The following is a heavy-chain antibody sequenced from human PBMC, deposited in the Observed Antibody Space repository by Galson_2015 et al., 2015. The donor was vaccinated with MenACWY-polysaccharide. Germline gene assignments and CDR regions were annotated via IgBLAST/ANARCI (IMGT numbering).Heavy chain of an antibody. CDR3: ARAWGPTLGDSSVWYVRY. J-gene: IGHJ4*02. CDR1: GFTFSSYW. D-gene: IGHD6-19*01. CDR2: INSDGSST. V-gene: IGHV3-74*01. Sequence: SLRLSCAASGFTFSSYWMHWVRHAPGKGLVWVSRINSDGSSTSYADSVKGRFTISRDNAKNTLYLQMNSLRAEDTAVYYCARAWGPTLGDSSVWYVRYWGQGTLVTVAS.